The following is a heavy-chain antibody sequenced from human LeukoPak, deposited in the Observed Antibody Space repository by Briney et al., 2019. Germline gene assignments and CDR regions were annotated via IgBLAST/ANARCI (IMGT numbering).Heavy chain of an antibody. CDR3: ASSVRSSWDVPNDAFDI. D-gene: IGHD6-13*01. V-gene: IGHV3-64*01. CDR1: GFTFSSYW. Sequence: GSLRLSCAASGFTFSSYWMSWVRQAPGKGLEYVSAISSNGGSTYYANSVKGRFTISSDNSKNTLYLQMGSLRAEDMAVYYCASSVRSSWDVPNDAFDIWGQGTMVTVSS. CDR2: ISSNGGST. J-gene: IGHJ3*02.